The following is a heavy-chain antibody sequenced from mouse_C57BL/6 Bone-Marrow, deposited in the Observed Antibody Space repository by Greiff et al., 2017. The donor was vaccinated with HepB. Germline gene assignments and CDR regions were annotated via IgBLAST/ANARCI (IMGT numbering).Heavy chain of an antibody. CDR2: IYPGNGDT. V-gene: IGHV1-12*01. D-gene: IGHD4-1*01. Sequence: QVQLQQSGAELVRPGASVKMSKASGYTFTSYNMHWVKQTPRQGLEWIGAIYPGNGDTSYNQKFKGKATLTVDKSSSTAYMQLSSLTCEDSAVYLWARGGTGGENFDYWGQGTTLTVSS. CDR1: GYTFTSYN. CDR3: ARGGTGGENFDY. J-gene: IGHJ2*01.